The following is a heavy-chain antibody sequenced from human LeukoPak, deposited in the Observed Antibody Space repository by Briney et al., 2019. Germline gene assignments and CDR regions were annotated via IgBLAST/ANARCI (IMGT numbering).Heavy chain of an antibody. J-gene: IGHJ4*02. D-gene: IGHD5-18*01. Sequence: ASVKVSCKASGYTFTSYDINWVRQATGQGLEWMGWMNPNSGNTGYAQKFQGRVTMTRNTSISTAYMELSSLRSEDTAVYYCALWSSGYSYGFFDYWGQGTLVTVSS. CDR2: MNPNSGNT. V-gene: IGHV1-8*01. CDR3: ALWSSGYSYGFFDY. CDR1: GYTFTSYD.